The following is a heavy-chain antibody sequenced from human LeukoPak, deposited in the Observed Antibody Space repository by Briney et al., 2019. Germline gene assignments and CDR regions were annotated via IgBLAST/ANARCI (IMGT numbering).Heavy chain of an antibody. CDR1: GFTFSSYA. J-gene: IGHJ4*02. V-gene: IGHV3-23*01. CDR2: ISGRGGST. CDR3: AKDPLGEWELLAY. Sequence: PGGSLRLSCAASGFTFSSYAMSWVRQAPGKGLEWVSAISGRGGSTYYADSVKGRFTISRDNSKNTLYLQMNSLRAEDTAVYYCAKDPLGEWELLAYWGQGTLVTVFS. D-gene: IGHD1-26*01.